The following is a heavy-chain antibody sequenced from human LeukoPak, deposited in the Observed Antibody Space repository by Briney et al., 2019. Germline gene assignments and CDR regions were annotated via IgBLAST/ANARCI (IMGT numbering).Heavy chain of an antibody. CDR2: ISGSGGST. CDR3: AKWRYSYGPGYFDY. Sequence: LSGGSLRLSCAASGFTFSSYAMSWVRQAPGKGLEWVSAISGSGGSTYYADSVKGRFTIPRDNSKNTLYLQMNSLRAEDTAVYYCAKWRYSYGPGYFDYWGQGTLVTVSS. V-gene: IGHV3-23*01. J-gene: IGHJ4*02. D-gene: IGHD5-18*01. CDR1: GFTFSSYA.